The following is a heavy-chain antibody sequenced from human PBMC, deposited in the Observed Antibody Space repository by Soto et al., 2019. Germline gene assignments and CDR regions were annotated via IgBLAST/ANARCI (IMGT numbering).Heavy chain of an antibody. CDR1: GFTFINSA. Sequence: QMQLVQSGPEVKKPGTSVKVSCKASGFTFINSAVQWVRQARGQRLEWIGWIVVGSGHTSYAQKLQERVTITRDMSTSTASMELSSLRSDDTAVYYCAADPFPTFRVEHYYGMDVWGQGTTVTVSS. D-gene: IGHD6-6*01. J-gene: IGHJ6*02. CDR2: IVVGSGHT. CDR3: AADPFPTFRVEHYYGMDV. V-gene: IGHV1-58*01.